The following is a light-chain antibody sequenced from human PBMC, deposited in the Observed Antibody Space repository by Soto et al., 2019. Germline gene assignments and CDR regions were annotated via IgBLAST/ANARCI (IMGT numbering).Light chain of an antibody. Sequence: EIVVTQSPATLSVSPGERATLSSGASQRVGSPLAWYQQKPGQAPRLLIYGAFNRVTGIPTRFSGSGSGTEFTLTISSLQSEDFAVYYCQQYNNWPRTFGQGTKLEIK. CDR2: GAF. J-gene: IGKJ2*01. CDR3: QQYNNWPRT. CDR1: QRVGSP. V-gene: IGKV3-15*01.